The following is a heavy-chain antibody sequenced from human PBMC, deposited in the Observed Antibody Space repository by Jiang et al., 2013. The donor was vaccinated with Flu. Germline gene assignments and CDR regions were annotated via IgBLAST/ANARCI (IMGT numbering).Heavy chain of an antibody. Sequence: SGAEVKKPGASVRVSCKASGYSFTGYYIHWMRQAPGQGLEWMGWINPKNMDDTSITTVNMEVSSLTSDDTAVYYCARDGLGRNGFDIWGQGTLVTVSA. V-gene: IGHV1-2*02. CDR3: ARDGLGRNGFDI. J-gene: IGHJ3*02. CDR1: GYSFTGYY. CDR2: INP. D-gene: IGHD3/OR15-3a*01.